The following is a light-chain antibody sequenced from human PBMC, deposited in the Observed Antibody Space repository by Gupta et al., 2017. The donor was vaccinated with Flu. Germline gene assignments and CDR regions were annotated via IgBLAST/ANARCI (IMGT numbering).Light chain of an antibody. CDR2: TVS. CDR3: QQTHSAPQFT. J-gene: IGKJ2*01. CDR1: RTISTY. V-gene: IGKV1-39*01. Sequence: DIQMTQSPSSLSASVGDRVTITCRTSRTISTYSNWYQQKSGRAPSLLIYTVSTLQRGVPSRFSGSGSGTEFTLTIDSLAPEDVATYYCQQTHSAPQFTFGQGTKLELK.